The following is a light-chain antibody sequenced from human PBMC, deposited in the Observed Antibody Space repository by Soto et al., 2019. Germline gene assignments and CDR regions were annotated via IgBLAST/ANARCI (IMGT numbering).Light chain of an antibody. CDR1: QSVSSN. CDR2: GAS. CDR3: QQCNDWPHT. Sequence: EIVMTQSPATLSVSPGERDTISCRASQSVSSNLAWYQQRPGQAPRLLIYGASTRATGIPARFSGRGSATELTLTISSPQSEDCAVYYCQQCNDWPHTFGQGTKLEIK. V-gene: IGKV3-15*01. J-gene: IGKJ2*01.